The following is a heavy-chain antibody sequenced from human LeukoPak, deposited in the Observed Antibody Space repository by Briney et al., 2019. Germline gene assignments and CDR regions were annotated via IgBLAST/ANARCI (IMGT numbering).Heavy chain of an antibody. CDR2: ISGSGSRT. V-gene: IGHV3-23*01. CDR1: GFTFSSYG. Sequence: GGTLRLSCAASGFTFSSYGIIWVRQAPGKGLEWVSAISGSGSRTYYADSVKGRFTISRDNSKNTLYLQMNSLRVEDTAVYSCAKGFSDWYGDYWGQGTLVTVSS. J-gene: IGHJ4*02. CDR3: AKGFSDWYGDY. D-gene: IGHD6-19*01.